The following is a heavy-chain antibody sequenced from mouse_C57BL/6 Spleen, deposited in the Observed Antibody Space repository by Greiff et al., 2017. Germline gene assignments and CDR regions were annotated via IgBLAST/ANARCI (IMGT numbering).Heavy chain of an antibody. V-gene: IGHV1-52*01. Sequence: VQLQQPGAELVRPGSSVKLSCKASGYTFTSYWMHWVKQRPIQGLEWIGNIDPSDSETHYNQKFKDKATLTVDKSSSTAYMQLSSLTSEDSAVYYCAREGYGSSHWYFDVWGTGTTVTVSS. CDR3: AREGYGSSHWYFDV. D-gene: IGHD1-1*01. J-gene: IGHJ1*03. CDR1: GYTFTSYW. CDR2: IDPSDSET.